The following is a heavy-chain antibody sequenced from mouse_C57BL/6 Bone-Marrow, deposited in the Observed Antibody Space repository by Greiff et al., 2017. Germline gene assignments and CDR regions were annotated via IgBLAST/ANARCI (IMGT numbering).Heavy chain of an antibody. Sequence: VQLQQSGAELVRPGASVKLSCTASGFNIKDDYMHWVKQRPEQGLEWIGWIDPENGDTEYASKFQGKATITADTSSNTAYRQLSSLTSEDTAVYYCTRRYYGSSFYFDYWGQGTTLTVSS. D-gene: IGHD1-1*01. J-gene: IGHJ2*01. CDR3: TRRYYGSSFYFDY. V-gene: IGHV14-4*01. CDR2: IDPENGDT. CDR1: GFNIKDDY.